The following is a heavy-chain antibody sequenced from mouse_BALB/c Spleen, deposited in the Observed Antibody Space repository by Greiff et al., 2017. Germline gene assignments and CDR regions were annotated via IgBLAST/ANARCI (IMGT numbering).Heavy chain of an antibody. CDR1: GYAFTNYL. CDR2: INPGSGGT. Sequence: QVQLQQPGAELVRPGTSVKVSCKASGYAFTNYLIEWVKQRPGQGLEWIGVINPGSGGTNYNEKFKGKATLTADKSSSTAYMQLSSLTSDDSAVYFCASDGYYEENAMDYWGQGTSVTVSS. D-gene: IGHD2-3*01. CDR3: ASDGYYEENAMDY. V-gene: IGHV1-54*01. J-gene: IGHJ4*01.